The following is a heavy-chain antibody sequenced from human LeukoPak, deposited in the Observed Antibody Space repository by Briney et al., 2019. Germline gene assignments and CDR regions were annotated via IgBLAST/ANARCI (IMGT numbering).Heavy chain of an antibody. CDR2: ISGSAGTT. V-gene: IGHV3-23*01. CDR3: TKDARALMTTSLPDY. Sequence: GGSLRLSCAASGFTFSSYAMSWVRQAPAKGLEWVSSISGSAGTTYYADSVKGRFTISRDNSKNTLYLQMNSLRAEDTAVYYCTKDARALMTTSLPDYWGQGTLVTVSS. J-gene: IGHJ4*02. CDR1: GFTFSSYA. D-gene: IGHD2/OR15-2a*01.